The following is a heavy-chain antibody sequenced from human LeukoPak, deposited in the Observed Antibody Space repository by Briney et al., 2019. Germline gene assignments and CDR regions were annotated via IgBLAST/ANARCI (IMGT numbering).Heavy chain of an antibody. CDR3: ARGLSQHYGSGSYLYYYYYYYMHV. J-gene: IGHJ6*03. Sequence: PSEPLSLTCAFYGGSFSGYYWSWIRQPPGKGLEWIGEINPRGSTNYNPALKSRVTRSVDTSKNQFSLQLSSVTAEDTALYYCARGLSQHYGSGSYLYYYYYYYMHVWVKATKVTVSS. CDR1: GGSFSGYY. V-gene: IGHV4-34*01. CDR2: INPRGST. D-gene: IGHD3-10*01.